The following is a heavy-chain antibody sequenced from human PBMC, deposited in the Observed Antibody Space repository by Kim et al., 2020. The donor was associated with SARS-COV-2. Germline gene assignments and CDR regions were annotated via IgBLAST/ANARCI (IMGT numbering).Heavy chain of an antibody. D-gene: IGHD2-15*01. J-gene: IGHJ6*03. Sequence: FFNPSLKSRVTMSVDTSKKQFSLRLSSVTAADTAVYFCAGIYSSYFYLDVWGKGTSVTVSS. CDR3: AGIYSSYFYLDV. V-gene: IGHV4-39*01.